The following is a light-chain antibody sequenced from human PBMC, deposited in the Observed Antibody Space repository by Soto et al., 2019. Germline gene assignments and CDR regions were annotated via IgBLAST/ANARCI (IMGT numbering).Light chain of an antibody. CDR3: SSYTSISTYV. V-gene: IGLV2-14*01. CDR2: EVS. Sequence: QSALTQPASVSGSPGQSITISCTGTSSDLGAYNFVSWYQHHPGKVPKLMIYEVSNRPSGVSNRFSGSKSGNTASLTISGLQAEDEDDYYCSSYTSISTYVFGTGTKLTVL. J-gene: IGLJ1*01. CDR1: SSDLGAYNF.